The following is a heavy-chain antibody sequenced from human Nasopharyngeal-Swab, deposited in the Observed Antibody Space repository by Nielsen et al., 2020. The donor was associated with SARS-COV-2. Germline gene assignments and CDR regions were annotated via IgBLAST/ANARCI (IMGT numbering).Heavy chain of an antibody. CDR2: ISWNSVSI. Sequence: SLKISCAASGFTFDDYAMHWVRQAPGKGLEWVSGISWNSVSIGYADSVKGRFTISRDNAKNSLYLQMNSLRAEDTAVYYCVREGIVVSGYYYYYGMDVWGQGTTVTVSS. J-gene: IGHJ6*02. CDR3: VREGIVVSGYYYYYGMDV. D-gene: IGHD6-19*01. CDR1: GFTFDDYA. V-gene: IGHV3-9*01.